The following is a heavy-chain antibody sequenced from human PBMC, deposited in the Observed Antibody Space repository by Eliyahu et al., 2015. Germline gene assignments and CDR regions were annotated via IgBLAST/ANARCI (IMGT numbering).Heavy chain of an antibody. D-gene: IGHD3-22*01. Sequence: EVQLVESGGGLVQPGGSXRLSCAXSGXXXXXYSMNWVRQAPGKGVEWVSYISSSSNTIYYADSVKGRFTISRDNAKNSLYLQMNSLRAEDTAVYYCASNGFDSSGYYYDDYWGQGTLVTVSS. CDR3: ASNGFDSSGYYYDDY. CDR1: GXXXXXYS. CDR2: ISSSSNTI. V-gene: IGHV3-48*01. J-gene: IGHJ4*02.